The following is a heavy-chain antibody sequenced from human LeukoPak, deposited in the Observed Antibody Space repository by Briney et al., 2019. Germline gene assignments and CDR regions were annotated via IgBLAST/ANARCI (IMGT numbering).Heavy chain of an antibody. CDR3: AKESRGSSPEF. D-gene: IGHD1-26*01. CDR1: GFTFGNYG. Sequence: GGSLRLSCAASGFTFGNYGMSWLRQAPGKGLEWVSAITGSGDDAYYADSVHGRFTMSRDNSKSTLYLQMSSLRVEDTAVYYCAKESRGSSPEFWGQGTLVTVSS. V-gene: IGHV3-23*01. CDR2: ITGSGDDA. J-gene: IGHJ1*01.